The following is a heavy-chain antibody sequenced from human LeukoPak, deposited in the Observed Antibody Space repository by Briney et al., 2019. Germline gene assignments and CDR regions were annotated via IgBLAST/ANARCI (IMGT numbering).Heavy chain of an antibody. CDR1: GGSISSSSYY. CDR3: ARELSGYSTLYYYYYYMDV. CDR2: IYYSGST. D-gene: IGHD5-18*01. Sequence: PSETLSLTCTVSGGSISSSSYYWGWTRQPPGKGQEWTGCIYYSGSTYYNPSLKSRVTISVDTSKNQFSLKLSSVTAADTAVYYCARELSGYSTLYYYYYYMDVWGKGTTVTVSS. V-gene: IGHV4-39*07. J-gene: IGHJ6*03.